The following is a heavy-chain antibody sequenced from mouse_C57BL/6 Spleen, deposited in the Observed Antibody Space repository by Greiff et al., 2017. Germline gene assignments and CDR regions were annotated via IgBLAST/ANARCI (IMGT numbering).Heavy chain of an antibody. CDR2: IYPSDSET. CDR3: ARRGYYYGSSHWYFDG. D-gene: IGHD1-1*01. V-gene: IGHV1-61*01. CDR1: GYTFTSYW. Sequence: QVQLQQPGAELVRPGSSVKLSCKASGYTFTSYWMDWVKQRPGQGLEWIGNIYPSDSETHYNQKFKDKATLTVDKSSSTAYMQLSSLTSEDSAVYYCARRGYYYGSSHWYFDGWGTGTTVTVSS. J-gene: IGHJ1*03.